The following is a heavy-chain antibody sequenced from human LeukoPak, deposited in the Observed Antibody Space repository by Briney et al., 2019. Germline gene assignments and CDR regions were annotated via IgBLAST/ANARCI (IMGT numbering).Heavy chain of an antibody. CDR2: IYYSGST. D-gene: IGHD3-3*01. J-gene: IGHJ3*02. V-gene: IGHV4-59*01. CDR1: GGSISSYY. CDR3: ARVKYGYYEFWSGYPPPRDAFDI. Sequence: SETLSLTCTVSGGSISSYYWSWIRQPPGKGLEWIGYIYYSGSTNYNPSLKSRVTISVDTSKNQFSLKLSSVTAADTAVYYCARVKYGYYEFWSGYPPPRDAFDIWGQGTMVTVSS.